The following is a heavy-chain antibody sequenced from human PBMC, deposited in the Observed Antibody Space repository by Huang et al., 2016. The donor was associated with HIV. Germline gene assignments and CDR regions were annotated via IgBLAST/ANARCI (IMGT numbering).Heavy chain of an antibody. CDR1: GFTFDDYA. CDR3: AKVGTVTGTWGMDV. Sequence: EVKLVESGGGLVQPGRSLRLSCAASGFTFDDYALHWVRQGPGKGPQWGSGIIWNGGGIGYADSVTRRFTISRDNAKNSLYLQMNSLRPEDTALYYCAKVGTVTGTWGMDVWGQGTTVTVSS. J-gene: IGHJ6*02. CDR2: IIWNGGGI. V-gene: IGHV3-9*01. D-gene: IGHD1-7*01.